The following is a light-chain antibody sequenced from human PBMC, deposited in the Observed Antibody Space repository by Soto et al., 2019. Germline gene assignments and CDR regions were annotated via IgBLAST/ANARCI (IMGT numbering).Light chain of an antibody. CDR1: SSDVGGYNY. Sequence: QSALTQPASVSGSPGQSLTISCTGTSSDVGGYNYVSWYQQHPGKAPKLMIYDVSNRPSGVSNRVSGSKSGNTASLTISGLQAEDEADYYCSSYTSSSPVVFGGGTKLTVL. CDR3: SSYTSSSPVV. CDR2: DVS. V-gene: IGLV2-14*01. J-gene: IGLJ2*01.